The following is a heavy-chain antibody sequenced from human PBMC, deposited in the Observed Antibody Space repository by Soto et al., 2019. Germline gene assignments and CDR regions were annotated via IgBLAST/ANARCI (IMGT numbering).Heavy chain of an antibody. Sequence: KTSETLSLTCTVSGGSISSYYWSWIRQPPGRGLEWIGYIYYSGSTNYNPSLKSRVTISVDTSKNQFSLKLSSVTAADTAVYYCARDRRVLTYYSDSSGFDGMDVWGQGTTVTVSS. CDR2: IYYSGST. J-gene: IGHJ6*02. CDR1: GGSISSYY. CDR3: ARDRRVLTYYSDSSGFDGMDV. D-gene: IGHD3-22*01. V-gene: IGHV4-59*01.